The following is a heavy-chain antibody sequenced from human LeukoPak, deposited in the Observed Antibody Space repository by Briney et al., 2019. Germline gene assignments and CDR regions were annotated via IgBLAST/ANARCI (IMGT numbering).Heavy chain of an antibody. J-gene: IGHJ3*02. Sequence: PGGSLRLSCAASGFTFSSYEMNWVRQAPGKGLEWVSYISSSGSTIYYADSVKGRFTISRDNAKNSLYLQMNSLRAEDTAVYYCAGAVAGTFDAFDIWGQGTMVTVSS. V-gene: IGHV3-48*03. CDR3: AGAVAGTFDAFDI. CDR1: GFTFSSYE. CDR2: ISSSGSTI. D-gene: IGHD6-19*01.